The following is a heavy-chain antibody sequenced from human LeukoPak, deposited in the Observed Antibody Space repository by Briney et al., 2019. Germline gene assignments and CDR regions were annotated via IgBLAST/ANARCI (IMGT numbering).Heavy chain of an antibody. V-gene: IGHV4-39*01. J-gene: IGHJ5*02. CDR1: GGSNSSSSYY. CDR3: ASQKRFYWFDP. Sequence: SETLSLTCTVSGGSNSSSSYYWGWIRQPPGKGLEWIGSIYYSGSTYYNPSLKSRVTISVDTSKNQFSLKLSSVTAADTAVYYCASQKRFYWFDPWGQGTLVTVSS. CDR2: IYYSGST. D-gene: IGHD5-24*01.